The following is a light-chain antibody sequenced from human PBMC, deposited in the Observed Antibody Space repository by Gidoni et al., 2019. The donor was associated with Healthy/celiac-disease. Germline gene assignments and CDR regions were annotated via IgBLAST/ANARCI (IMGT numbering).Light chain of an antibody. CDR1: SLRSYY. J-gene: IGLJ3*02. CDR3: NSRDSSGNHWV. V-gene: IGLV3-19*01. CDR2: GKN. Sequence: AVSVSLGQTVRITCQGDSLRSYYASWYQQKPGQAPVLVIYGKNNRPSGIPDRFSGSSSGNTASLTITGAQAEDEADYYGNSRDSSGNHWVFGGGTKLTVL.